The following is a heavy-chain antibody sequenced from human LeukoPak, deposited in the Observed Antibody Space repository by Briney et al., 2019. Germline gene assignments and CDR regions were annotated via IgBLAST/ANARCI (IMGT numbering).Heavy chain of an antibody. CDR3: ATAKFYFQY. J-gene: IGHJ1*01. Sequence: SETLSLTCTVSSVSIRSSSYYWGWIRQPPGKGLEWIGSIFYSGSTYYNPSLKSRVTMSVDTSKNQFSLKLSSVTAADTAVYYCATAKFYFQYWGQGTLVTVSS. CDR2: IFYSGST. D-gene: IGHD4/OR15-4a*01. CDR1: SVSIRSSSYY. V-gene: IGHV4-39*01.